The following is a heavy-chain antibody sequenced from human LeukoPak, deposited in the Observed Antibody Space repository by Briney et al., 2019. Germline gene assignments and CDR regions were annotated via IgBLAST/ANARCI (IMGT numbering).Heavy chain of an antibody. CDR1: GGSMTSDPYY. CDR3: ARHSISRDANNVPDY. CDR2: SHYRWST. V-gene: IGHV4-39*01. D-gene: IGHD5-24*01. J-gene: IGHJ4*02. Sequence: SETLSLTCSVSGGSMTSDPYYWGWIRQPPGKGLEWIGSSHYRWSTHSNPSLKSRVTIFVDSSKSQFSLKLSSVTAADTAVYYCARHSISRDANNVPDYWGQGTLVTVSS.